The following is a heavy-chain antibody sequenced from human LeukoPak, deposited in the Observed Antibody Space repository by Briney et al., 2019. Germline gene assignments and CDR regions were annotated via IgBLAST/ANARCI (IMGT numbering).Heavy chain of an antibody. J-gene: IGHJ4*02. Sequence: GGSLRLSCVASGFTFSSYSMNWVRQAPGKGLEWVSYITSISNRMYYADSVKGRFTISRDNAKNSLYLQMNSLRDEDTAVYYCTRDPNALDFWGQGTLVTVSS. V-gene: IGHV3-48*02. CDR1: GFTFSSYS. CDR3: TRDPNALDF. CDR2: ITSISNRM.